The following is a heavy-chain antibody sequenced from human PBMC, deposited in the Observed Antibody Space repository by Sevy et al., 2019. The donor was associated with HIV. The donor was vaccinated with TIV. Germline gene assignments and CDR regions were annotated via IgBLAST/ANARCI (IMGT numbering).Heavy chain of an antibody. J-gene: IGHJ4*02. V-gene: IGHV4-59*08. CDR3: AGENAWGRGYS. CDR2: IYYNGHI. D-gene: IGHD1-26*01. CDR1: VGSITSLY. Sequence: SETLSLTCTVSVGSITSLYWNWIRQPPGKGLEWIANIYYNGHINYNPSLKSRVTLSLDTSKNQFSLRLSPVTAADTAMYYCAGENAWGRGYSWGQGTLVTVSS.